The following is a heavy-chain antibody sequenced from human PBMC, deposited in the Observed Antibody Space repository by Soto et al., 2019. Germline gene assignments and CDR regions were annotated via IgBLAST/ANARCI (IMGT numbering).Heavy chain of an antibody. J-gene: IGHJ6*02. CDR3: ARDVPLNYYDATFSYYAMDV. CDR1: GGTFSSHA. D-gene: IGHD3-16*01. V-gene: IGHV1-69*13. CDR2: IIPFFKAT. Sequence: SVKVSCKASGGTFSSHAISWVRQAPGQGLEWMGGIIPFFKATNYAQKFQGRVTITADDSTSKAYMDLYSLRSEDTAVYYCARDVPLNYYDATFSYYAMDVWGQGTTVTVSS.